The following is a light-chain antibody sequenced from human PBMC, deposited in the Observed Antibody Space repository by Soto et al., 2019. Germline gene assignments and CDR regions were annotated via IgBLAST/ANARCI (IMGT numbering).Light chain of an antibody. V-gene: IGKV1-9*01. CDR2: AAS. Sequence: DIQLTQSPSFLSASVGDRVTITCRASQDIRSYLAWFQQKPGKAPKLLIYAASTLQSGVPSRFSGSGSGAEFTLTINSLQPEDFATFYCQQFNSYPHTFGQGTRLRSN. J-gene: IGKJ2*01. CDR3: QQFNSYPHT. CDR1: QDIRSY.